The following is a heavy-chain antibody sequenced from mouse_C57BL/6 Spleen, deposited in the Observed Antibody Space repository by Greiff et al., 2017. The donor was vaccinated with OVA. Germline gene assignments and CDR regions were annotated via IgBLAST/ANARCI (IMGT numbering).Heavy chain of an antibody. Sequence: EVKVVESGGGLVKPGGSLKLSCAASGFTFSSYAMSWVRQTPEKRLEWVATISDGGSYTYYPDNVKGRFTISRDNAKNNLYLQMSHLKSEDTAMYYCAREAGTSFDYWGQGTTLTVSS. J-gene: IGHJ2*01. CDR3: AREAGTSFDY. V-gene: IGHV5-4*01. CDR2: ISDGGSYT. CDR1: GFTFSSYA. D-gene: IGHD4-1*01.